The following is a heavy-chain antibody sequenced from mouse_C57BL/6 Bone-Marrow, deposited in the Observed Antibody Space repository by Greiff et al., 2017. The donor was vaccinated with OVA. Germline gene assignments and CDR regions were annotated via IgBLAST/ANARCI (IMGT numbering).Heavy chain of an antibody. CDR3: ARGYGSSYPIWYYAMDY. CDR2: IHPNSGST. V-gene: IGHV1-64*01. J-gene: IGHJ4*01. CDR1: GYTFTSYW. D-gene: IGHD1-1*01. Sequence: QVQLQQPGAELVKPGASVKLSCKASGYTFTSYWMHWVKQRPGQGLEWIGMIHPNSGSTNYNEKFKSKATLTVDKSSSTAYMQLSSLTSEDSAVYYCARGYGSSYPIWYYAMDYWGQGTSVTVSS.